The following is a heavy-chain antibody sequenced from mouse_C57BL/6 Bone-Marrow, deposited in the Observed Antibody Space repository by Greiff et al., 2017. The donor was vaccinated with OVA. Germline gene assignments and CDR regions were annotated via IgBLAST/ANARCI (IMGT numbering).Heavy chain of an antibody. CDR3: TRGYYFDY. J-gene: IGHJ2*01. CDR1: GYTFTSYT. CDR2: IDPTNDYT. Sequence: QVQLQQSGAELARPGASVKMSCKASGYTFTSYTIHWVKQRPGQGLEWIGYIDPTNDYTNYNQKFKGKATLTADKSSSTAYMQLSSLTSEDSAVYYCTRGYYFDYWRRGPTLTVSS. V-gene: IGHV1-4*01.